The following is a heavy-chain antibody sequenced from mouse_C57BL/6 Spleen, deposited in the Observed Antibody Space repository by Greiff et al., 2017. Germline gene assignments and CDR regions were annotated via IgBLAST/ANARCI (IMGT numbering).Heavy chain of an antibody. CDR1: GFTFSDYG. J-gene: IGHJ1*03. V-gene: IGHV5-17*01. D-gene: IGHD1-1*01. Sequence: EVKLMESGGGLVKPGGSLKLSCAASGFTFSDYGMHWVRQAPEKGLEWVAYISSGSSTIYYADTVKGRFTISRDNAKNTLFLQMTSLRSEDTAMYYCANGSSYGWYFDVWGTGTTVTVSS. CDR2: ISSGSSTI. CDR3: ANGSSYGWYFDV.